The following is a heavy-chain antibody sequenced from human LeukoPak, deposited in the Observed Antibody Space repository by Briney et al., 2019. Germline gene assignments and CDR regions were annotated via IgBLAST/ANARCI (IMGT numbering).Heavy chain of an antibody. V-gene: IGHV1-69*04. D-gene: IGHD2-2*01. CDR3: ARVPFVVPAAGYYYYMDV. J-gene: IGHJ6*03. CDR2: IIPILGIA. CDR1: GGTFSSYA. Sequence: SVKVSCKASGGTFSSYAISWVRQAPGQGLEWMGRIIPILGIANYAQKFQGRVTMTTDTSTSTAYMELRSLRSDDTAVYYCARVPFVVPAAGYYYYMDVWGKGTTVTVSS.